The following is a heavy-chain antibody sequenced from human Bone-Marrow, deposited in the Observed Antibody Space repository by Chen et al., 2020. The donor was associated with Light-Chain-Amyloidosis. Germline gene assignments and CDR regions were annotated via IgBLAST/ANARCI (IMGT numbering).Heavy chain of an antibody. D-gene: IGHD3-9*01. CDR3: AKDISYDDILPGYPADAFDI. V-gene: IGHV3-74*01. CDR1: GFTFSNYW. Sequence: EVQLVESGGRLVQPGGSLRLSCAASGFTFSNYWMYWVRQAPGKGPVWVSRIDNDSIGTSYADSVKGRFTISRDNARDTLYLHLTSLRAEDTAVYYCAKDISYDDILPGYPADAFDIWGQGTMVTVSS. CDR2: IDNDSIGT. J-gene: IGHJ3*02.